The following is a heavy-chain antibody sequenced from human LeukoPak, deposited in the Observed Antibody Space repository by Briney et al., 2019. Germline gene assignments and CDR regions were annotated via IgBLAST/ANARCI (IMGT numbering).Heavy chain of an antibody. Sequence: SETLSLTCAVYGGSFSGYYWSWIRQPPGKGLEWIGEINHSGSTNYNPSLKSRVTISVDTSKNQFSLKLSSVTAADTAVYYCARVVWAVAGYFDYWGQGTLVTVSS. CDR3: ARVVWAVAGYFDY. CDR2: INHSGST. V-gene: IGHV4-34*01. D-gene: IGHD6-19*01. CDR1: GGSFSGYY. J-gene: IGHJ4*02.